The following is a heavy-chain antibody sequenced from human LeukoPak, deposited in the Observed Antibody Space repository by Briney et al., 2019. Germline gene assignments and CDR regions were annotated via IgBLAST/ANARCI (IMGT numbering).Heavy chain of an antibody. D-gene: IGHD3-3*01. CDR1: GGSISSYY. CDR2: IYTSGST. V-gene: IGHV4-4*07. J-gene: IGHJ6*03. CDR3: AREGVTIFGVVYYMDV. Sequence: PSETLSLTCTVPGGSISSYYWSWIRQPAGKGLEWIGRIYTSGSTNYNPSLKSRVTMSVDTSKNQFSLKLSSVTAADTAVYYCAREGVTIFGVVYYMDVWGKGTTVTVSS.